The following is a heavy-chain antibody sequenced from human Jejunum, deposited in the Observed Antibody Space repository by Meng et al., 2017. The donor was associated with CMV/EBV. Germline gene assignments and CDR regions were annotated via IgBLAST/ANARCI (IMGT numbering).Heavy chain of an antibody. J-gene: IGHJ4*02. Sequence: VQVVASGAGVVTPSVSLSLSCGASGFTFSTPGIHWVRQDPSKGLQWVAFIDYNGNNDYYANSVKGRFTIYSDNSKNTVFLQMDSLRPEDSAIYSCAKDLDYWGRGTLVTVSS. V-gene: IGHV3-30*02. CDR2: IDYNGNND. CDR3: AKDLDY. CDR1: GFTFSTPG.